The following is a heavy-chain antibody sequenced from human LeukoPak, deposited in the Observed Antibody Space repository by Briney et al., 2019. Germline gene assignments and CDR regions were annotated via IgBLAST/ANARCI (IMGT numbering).Heavy chain of an antibody. J-gene: IGHJ3*02. Sequence: PSKTLSLTCTVSGGSISSYSWSWIRQPPGKELEYIGYIYYSGSANYNPSLKSRVTISVDTSKNQFSLKLRSVTAADTAVYYCARGTKRGYSYGYESDAFDIWGQGTMVTVSS. CDR1: GGSISSYS. V-gene: IGHV4-59*01. CDR3: ARGTKRGYSYGYESDAFDI. CDR2: IYYSGSA. D-gene: IGHD5-18*01.